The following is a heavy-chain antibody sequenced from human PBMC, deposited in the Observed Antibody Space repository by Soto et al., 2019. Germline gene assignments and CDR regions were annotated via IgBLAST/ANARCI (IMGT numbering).Heavy chain of an antibody. CDR3: ARGRFTPFDGDV. Sequence: QVQLVQSGAEVKKPGASVKVSCKASGYTFTSYAMHWVRQAPGQRLEWMGWINAGNGNTKYSQKFQGRVTITRDTSASTDYMELSSLRSEDTAVYYCARGRFTPFDGDVWGQGTTVTVSS. CDR2: INAGNGNT. CDR1: GYTFTSYA. J-gene: IGHJ6*02. V-gene: IGHV1-3*01.